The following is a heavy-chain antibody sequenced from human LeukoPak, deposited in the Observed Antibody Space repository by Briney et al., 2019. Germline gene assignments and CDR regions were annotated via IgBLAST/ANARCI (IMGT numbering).Heavy chain of an antibody. Sequence: SGPALVNPTPTLTLTCTFSGFSLSTSGMRVSWIRQPPGKALEWLARIDWDDDKFYSTSLKTRLTISKDTSKNQVVPTMTNMDPVDTATYYCAREGSGWEFDYWGQGTLVTVSS. J-gene: IGHJ4*02. CDR3: AREGSGWEFDY. CDR2: IDWDDDK. V-gene: IGHV2-70*04. D-gene: IGHD6-19*01. CDR1: GFSLSTSGMR.